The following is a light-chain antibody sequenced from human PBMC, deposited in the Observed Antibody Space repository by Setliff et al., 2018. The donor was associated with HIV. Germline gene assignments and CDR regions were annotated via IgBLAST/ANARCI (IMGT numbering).Light chain of an antibody. CDR1: SSDIGGYNY. CDR2: EVT. J-gene: IGLJ1*01. CDR3: SSYTSSSTLNV. V-gene: IGLV2-14*01. Sequence: QSALTQPASVSGSPGQSITISCTGTSSDIGGYNYVSWYQHHPGKAPKLMIYEVTNRPSGVSDRFSGSKSGNMASLTISGLQAEDEADYYCSSYTSSSTLNVFGTGTKVTVL.